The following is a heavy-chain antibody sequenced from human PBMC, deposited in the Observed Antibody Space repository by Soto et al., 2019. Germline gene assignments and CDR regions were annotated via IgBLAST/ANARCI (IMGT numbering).Heavy chain of an antibody. CDR2: ISAYNGNT. J-gene: IGHJ5*02. D-gene: IGHD1-26*01. V-gene: IGHV1-18*04. CDR1: GYTFTSYG. CDR3: ARDNLPVYSGGYYL. Sequence: GASVKVSCKASGYTFTSYGISWVRQAPGQGLEWMGWISAYNGNTNYAQKLQGRVTMTTDTSTSTAYMELRSLRSDDTAVYYCARDNLPVYSGGYYLWGQGTLVTVSS.